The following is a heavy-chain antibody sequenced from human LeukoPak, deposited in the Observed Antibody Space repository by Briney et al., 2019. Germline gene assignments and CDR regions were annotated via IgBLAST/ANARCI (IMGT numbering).Heavy chain of an antibody. CDR2: IYYGGST. J-gene: IGHJ6*03. V-gene: IGHV4-31*03. CDR1: GGSINSGDYY. CDR3: ARAHRYYYYMDV. Sequence: PSETLSLTCTVSGGSINSGDYYWSWIRQHPGKGLEWIGYIYYGGSTYYHPSLKGRVTISVDTSKNQFSLRLSSGTAADTAAYYCARAHRYYYYMDVWGKGTTVTVSS.